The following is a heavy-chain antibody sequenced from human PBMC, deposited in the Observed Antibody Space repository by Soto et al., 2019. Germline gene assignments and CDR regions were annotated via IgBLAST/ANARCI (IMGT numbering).Heavy chain of an antibody. Sequence: ASVKVSCKASGYTFTSYATHWVRQAPGQRLEWMGWINAGNGNTKYSQKFQGRVTITRDTSASTAYMELSSLRSEDTAVYYCAREKAYSYGYWRYFDYWGQGTLVTVSS. CDR3: AREKAYSYGYWRYFDY. J-gene: IGHJ4*02. V-gene: IGHV1-3*01. CDR2: INAGNGNT. CDR1: GYTFTSYA. D-gene: IGHD5-18*01.